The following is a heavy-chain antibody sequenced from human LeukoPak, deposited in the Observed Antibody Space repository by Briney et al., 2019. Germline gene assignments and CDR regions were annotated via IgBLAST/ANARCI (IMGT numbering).Heavy chain of an antibody. Sequence: SETLSLTCTVSGGSISNYHWGWIRQPPGKGLERIGYIFYSGSTNDNPSLKSRVTISVDTSKNQFSLRLSSVTAADTAVYYCARARNYYDNSGYYYEGDAFDIWGQGTMVTVSS. CDR2: IFYSGST. J-gene: IGHJ3*02. D-gene: IGHD3-22*01. CDR1: GGSISNYH. V-gene: IGHV4-59*01. CDR3: ARARNYYDNSGYYYEGDAFDI.